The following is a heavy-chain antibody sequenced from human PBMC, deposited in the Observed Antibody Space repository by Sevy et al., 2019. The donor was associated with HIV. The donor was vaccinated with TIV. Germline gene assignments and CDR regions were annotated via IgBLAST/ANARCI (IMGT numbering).Heavy chain of an antibody. CDR1: GGSISSYY. D-gene: IGHD2-2*01. CDR3: ARDMLGYCSSTSCYAEGYFDY. CDR2: IYYSGST. Sequence: SETLSLTCTVSGGSISSYYWSWIRQPPGKGLEWIGYIYYSGSTNYNPSLKSRFTISVDTSKNQFSLKLSSVTAADTAVYYCARDMLGYCSSTSCYAEGYFDYWGQRTLVTASS. V-gene: IGHV4-59*01. J-gene: IGHJ4*02.